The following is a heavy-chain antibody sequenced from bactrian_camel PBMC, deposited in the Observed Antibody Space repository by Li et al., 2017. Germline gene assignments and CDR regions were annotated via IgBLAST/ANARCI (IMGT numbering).Heavy chain of an antibody. D-gene: IGHD2*01. CDR3: AGTSRGGAWDRSQTYNY. V-gene: IGHV3S1*01. J-gene: IGHJ4*01. CDR1: GYTYNTGC. Sequence: VQLVESGGGSVQAGGSLRLSCAASGYTYNTGCLAWFRQAPGKERERVAGIYISDGSTVYADSVKGRFTISQDNAKDTLYLQMNSLKPEDTAMYYCAGTSRGGAWDRSQTYNYWGQGTQVTVS. CDR2: IYISDGST.